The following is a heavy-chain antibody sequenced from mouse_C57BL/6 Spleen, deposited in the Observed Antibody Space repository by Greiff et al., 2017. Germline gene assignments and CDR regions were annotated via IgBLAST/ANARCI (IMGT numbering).Heavy chain of an antibody. Sequence: DVKLVESGGGLVQPGGSLSLSCAASGFTFTDYYMSWVRQPPGKALEWLGFFRNKANGYTPEYSASVKGRFTISRDNSQSIFYLQMNALRAEDSATYYCARDYYGSYYYYAMDYWGQGTSVTVSS. J-gene: IGHJ4*01. CDR2: FRNKANGYTP. CDR3: ARDYYGSYYYYAMDY. D-gene: IGHD1-1*01. CDR1: GFTFTDYY. V-gene: IGHV7-3*01.